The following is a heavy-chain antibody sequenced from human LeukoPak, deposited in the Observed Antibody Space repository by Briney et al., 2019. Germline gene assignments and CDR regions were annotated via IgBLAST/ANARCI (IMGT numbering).Heavy chain of an antibody. V-gene: IGHV1-18*01. D-gene: IGHD3-10*01. J-gene: IGHJ6*02. CDR2: ISAYNGNT. CDR3: ARDSGLTDYYYGMDF. Sequence: ASVKVSCKASGYTFTSYGISWVRQAPGQGLEWMGWISAYNGNTNYAQKLQGRVTMTTDTSTSTAYMELRSLRSDDTAVYYCARDSGLTDYYYGMDFWGQGTTVTVSS. CDR1: GYTFTSYG.